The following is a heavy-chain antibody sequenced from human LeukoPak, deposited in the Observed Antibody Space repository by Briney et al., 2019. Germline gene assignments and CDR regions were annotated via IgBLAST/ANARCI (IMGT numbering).Heavy chain of an antibody. D-gene: IGHD3-16*01. CDR1: GFTFGLFA. J-gene: IGHJ4*02. V-gene: IGHV3-23*01. Sequence: GGSLRLSCEASGFTFGLFAMSWVRQAPGKGLEWVSGLSGSGGSTYYADYVKGRFTISRDNAKNTLYLQMNSLRAEDTAVYYCAKDPPHVSWLFDYWGQGTLVTVSS. CDR2: LSGSGGST. CDR3: AKDPPHVSWLFDY.